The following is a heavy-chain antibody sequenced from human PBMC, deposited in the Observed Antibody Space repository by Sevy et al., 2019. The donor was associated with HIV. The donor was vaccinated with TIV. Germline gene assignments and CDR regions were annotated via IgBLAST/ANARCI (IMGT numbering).Heavy chain of an antibody. J-gene: IGHJ3*02. D-gene: IGHD4-17*01. CDR1: GVSIRSGAFS. CDR3: SRDMGTVTTPGAFDI. V-gene: IGHV4-30-2*01. Sequence: SETLSLTCAVSGVSIRSGAFSWNWIRQPPGKGLEWVGYIFHSGHTFYNPSLQSRVTMSVDTSKNQFSLKMTSVTAAETAIYYCSRDMGTVTTPGAFDIWGQGTMVTVSS. CDR2: IFHSGHT.